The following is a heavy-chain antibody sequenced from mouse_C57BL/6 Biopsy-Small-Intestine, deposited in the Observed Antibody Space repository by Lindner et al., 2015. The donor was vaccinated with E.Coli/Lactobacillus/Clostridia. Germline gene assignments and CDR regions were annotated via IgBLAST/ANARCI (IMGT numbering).Heavy chain of an antibody. J-gene: IGHJ3*01. CDR2: IDPYNGAT. V-gene: IGHV1S135*01. Sequence: VQLQESGPELVKPGASVKMSCKASGYSFTAYNMHWVKQSHGKSLEWIGYIDPYNGATSYNQKFKGKATLTVDKSSSTAYMQLNSLTSEDSAVYYCAREDYYEGFTYWGQGTLVTVSA. CDR1: GYSFTAYN. D-gene: IGHD1-1*01. CDR3: AREDYYEGFTY.